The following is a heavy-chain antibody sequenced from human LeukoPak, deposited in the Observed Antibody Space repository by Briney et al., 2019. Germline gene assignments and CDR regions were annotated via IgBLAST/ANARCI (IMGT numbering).Heavy chain of an antibody. CDR2: IIPIFGTA. J-gene: IGHJ3*02. Sequence: SVKVSCKASGGTFSSYAISWVRQAPGQGLEWMGGIIPIFGTANYAQKFQGRVTITADKSTSTAYMELSSLRSEDTAVYYCARGLKMVRGVIFRAYDAFDIWGQGTMVTVSS. CDR3: ARGLKMVRGVIFRAYDAFDI. D-gene: IGHD3-10*01. CDR1: GGTFSSYA. V-gene: IGHV1-69*06.